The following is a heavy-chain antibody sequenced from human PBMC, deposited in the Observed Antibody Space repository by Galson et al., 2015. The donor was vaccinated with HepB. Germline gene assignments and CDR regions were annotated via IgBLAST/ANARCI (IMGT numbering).Heavy chain of an antibody. CDR3: ARHSGSGSYYLSAFDI. CDR1: GYSFTSYW. Sequence: QSGAEVKKPGESLRISCKGSGYSFTSYWISWVRQMPGKGLEWMGRIDPSDSYTNYSPSFQGHVTISADKSISTAYLQWSSLKASDTAMYYCARHSGSGSYYLSAFDIWGQGTMVTVSS. J-gene: IGHJ3*02. CDR2: IDPSDSYT. V-gene: IGHV5-10-1*01. D-gene: IGHD3-10*01.